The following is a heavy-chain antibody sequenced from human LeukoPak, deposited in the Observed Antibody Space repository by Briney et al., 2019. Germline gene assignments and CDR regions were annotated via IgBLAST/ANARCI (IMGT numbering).Heavy chain of an antibody. CDR1: GGSISSYY. Sequence: ESSETLSLTCTVSGGSISSYYWSWIRQPPGKGLEWIGYIYYSGSTNYNPSLKSRVTISVDTSKNQFSLKLSSVTAADTAVYYCARVPVVPAAMGFYYYYYMDVWGKGTTVTISS. CDR2: IYYSGST. V-gene: IGHV4-59*01. D-gene: IGHD2-2*01. CDR3: ARVPVVPAAMGFYYYYYMDV. J-gene: IGHJ6*03.